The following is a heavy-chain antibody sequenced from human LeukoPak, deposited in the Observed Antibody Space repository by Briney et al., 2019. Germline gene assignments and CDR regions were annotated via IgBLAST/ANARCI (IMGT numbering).Heavy chain of an antibody. CDR1: GFTLSSYS. D-gene: IGHD3-16*02. Sequence: PGGSLRLSCAVSGFTLSSYSMKWVRQAPGKGLEWVSSISSSSLYIYYGDSVKGRFTISRDNAKNSLYLQMNSLRAEDTAVYYCARDSGRDYVWGSYRLEYYFDYWGQGTLVTVSS. J-gene: IGHJ4*02. CDR2: ISSSSLYI. CDR3: ARDSGRDYVWGSYRLEYYFDY. V-gene: IGHV3-21*01.